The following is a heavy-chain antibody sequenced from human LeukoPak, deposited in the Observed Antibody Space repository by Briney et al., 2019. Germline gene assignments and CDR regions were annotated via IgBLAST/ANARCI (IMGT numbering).Heavy chain of an antibody. V-gene: IGHV3-7*01. CDR1: GFTFSRNW. Sequence: PGGSLRLSCAASGFTFSRNWMSWVRQAPGKGLEWVANIKQDGSQKYYVGSVKGRFTISRDNAKSSLYLQMNSLRAEDTARYYCVRLRRNSDRSGYYYFYNYWGQGIQVTVSS. CDR3: VRLRRNSDRSGYYYFYNY. D-gene: IGHD3-22*01. CDR2: IKQDGSQK. J-gene: IGHJ4*02.